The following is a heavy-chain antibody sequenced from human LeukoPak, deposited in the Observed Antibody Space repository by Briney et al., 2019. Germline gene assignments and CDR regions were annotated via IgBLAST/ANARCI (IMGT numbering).Heavy chain of an antibody. D-gene: IGHD1-26*01. CDR2: IWYDGSNK. Sequence: GGSLRLSCAASGFTFSSYGMHCVRQAPGKGLEWVAVIWYDGSNKYYADSVKGRFTISRDNSKNTLYLQMNSLRAEDTAVYYCARDREASVEAWDYWGQGTLVTVSS. J-gene: IGHJ4*02. V-gene: IGHV3-33*01. CDR1: GFTFSSYG. CDR3: ARDREASVEAWDY.